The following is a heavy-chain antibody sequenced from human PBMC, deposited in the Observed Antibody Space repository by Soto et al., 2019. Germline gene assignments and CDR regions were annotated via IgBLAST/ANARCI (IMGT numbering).Heavy chain of an antibody. CDR2: ISYDGSNK. Sequence: GGSLRLSCAASGFTFSSYGMHWVRQAPGKGLEWVAVISYDGSNKYYADSVKGRFTISRDNSKNTLYLQMNSLRAEDTAVYYCAKIPFPGSGYYTSRDYWGQGTLVTVSS. D-gene: IGHD3-3*01. V-gene: IGHV3-30*18. CDR3: AKIPFPGSGYYTSRDY. CDR1: GFTFSSYG. J-gene: IGHJ4*02.